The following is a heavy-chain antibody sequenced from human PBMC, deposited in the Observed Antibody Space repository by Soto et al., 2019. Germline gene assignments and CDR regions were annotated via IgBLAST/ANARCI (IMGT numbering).Heavy chain of an antibody. J-gene: IGHJ4*02. CDR2: IRSKAYGGTT. CDR1: GFTFGDYA. CDR3: TRATPSYYYDSSGYFVPFDY. D-gene: IGHD3-22*01. Sequence: GGSLRLSCXASGFTFGDYAMSWFRQAPGKGLEWVGFIRSKAYGGTTEYAASVKGRFTISRDDSKSIAYLQMNSLKTEDTAVYYCTRATPSYYYDSSGYFVPFDYWGQGTLVTVSS. V-gene: IGHV3-49*03.